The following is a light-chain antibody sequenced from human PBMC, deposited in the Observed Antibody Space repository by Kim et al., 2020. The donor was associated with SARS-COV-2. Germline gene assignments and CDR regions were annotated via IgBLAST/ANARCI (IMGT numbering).Light chain of an antibody. J-gene: IGKJ5*01. CDR2: DAS. Sequence: GARGTSICRAVNSVMSYCTGYQQKPGQSPGIRINDASNRATGIPARFSGNRSGADCTLAISSLEPEDFAVYYWQQRASWPIAFGQGKRLEI. V-gene: IGKV3-11*01. CDR3: QQRASWPIA. CDR1: NSVMSY.